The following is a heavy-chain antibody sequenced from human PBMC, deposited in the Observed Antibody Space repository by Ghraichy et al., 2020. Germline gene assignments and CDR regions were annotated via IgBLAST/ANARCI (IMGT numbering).Heavy chain of an antibody. D-gene: IGHD1-26*01. CDR3: ARARGSPPGYFDS. Sequence: SQTLSLTCIVSGDSITSYYWNWIRQPPGKGLEWIGYIHHSGLSNYSPSLKSRATISADTSKNQFSLKLTSVTVADTAVYYCARARGSPPGYFDSWGQGTLVAVAS. J-gene: IGHJ4*02. V-gene: IGHV4-4*09. CDR2: IHHSGLS. CDR1: GDSITSYY.